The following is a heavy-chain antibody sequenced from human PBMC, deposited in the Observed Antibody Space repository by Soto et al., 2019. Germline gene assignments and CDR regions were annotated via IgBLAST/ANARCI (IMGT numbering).Heavy chain of an antibody. CDR1: GGSISSYY. J-gene: IGHJ4*02. D-gene: IGHD3-16*01. V-gene: IGHV4-59*01. CDR2: IYYSGST. Sequence: QVQLQESGPGLVKPSETLSLTCTVSGGSISSYYWSWIRQPPGKGLEWIGYIYYSGSTNYNPSLKSRVTISVDTSKNQFSLKLSSVTAADTAVYYGARVWGYAFDYWGQGTLVTVSS. CDR3: ARVWGYAFDY.